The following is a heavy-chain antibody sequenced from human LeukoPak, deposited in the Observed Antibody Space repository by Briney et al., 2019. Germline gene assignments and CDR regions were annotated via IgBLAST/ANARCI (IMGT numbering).Heavy chain of an antibody. Sequence: GGSLRLSCAASGFTFSDYYMNWIRQAPGKGLEWVSYISSSGDTIYYADSVKGRFTISRDNAKNSLYLQMNSLGAEDTAVYYCARSGSDFDYWGQGTLVTVSS. CDR3: ARSGSDFDY. V-gene: IGHV3-11*04. J-gene: IGHJ4*02. D-gene: IGHD1-26*01. CDR1: GFTFSDYY. CDR2: ISSSGDTI.